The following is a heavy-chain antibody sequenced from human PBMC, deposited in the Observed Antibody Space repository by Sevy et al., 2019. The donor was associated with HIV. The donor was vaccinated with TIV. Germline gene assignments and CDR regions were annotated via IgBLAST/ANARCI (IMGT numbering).Heavy chain of an antibody. J-gene: IGHJ4*01. D-gene: IGHD6-19*01. CDR2: ISSSSDSSRTL. CDR3: ARPDLSGWYFDF. Sequence: GGSLRLSCVASGFTFSSYSMNWVRQAPGKGLEWVSYISSSSDSSRTLYYADSVKGGFSISRDNAKNSVQLQMTSLRVEDTAVYYCARPDLSGWYFDFWGHGTLVTVSS. CDR1: GFTFSSYS. V-gene: IGHV3-48*01.